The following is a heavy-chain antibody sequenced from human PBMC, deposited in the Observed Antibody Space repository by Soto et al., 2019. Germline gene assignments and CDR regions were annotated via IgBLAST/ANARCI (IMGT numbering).Heavy chain of an antibody. J-gene: IGHJ4*02. CDR3: AKEGSTWWAFFDY. CDR2: IGATDGST. V-gene: IGHV3-23*01. Sequence: EVQLLESGGGLVQPGGSLRLSCAATGFTFSAYAMSWVRQAPGKGLEWVAAIGATDGSTHYADSVQGRLTISRDNSRNTLYLQMNSLRAEDTAVYYCAKEGSTWWAFFDYWGQGALVTVSS. D-gene: IGHD2-15*01. CDR1: GFTFSAYA.